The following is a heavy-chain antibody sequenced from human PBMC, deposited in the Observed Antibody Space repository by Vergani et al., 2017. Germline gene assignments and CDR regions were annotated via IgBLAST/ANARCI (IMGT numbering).Heavy chain of an antibody. D-gene: IGHD2-8*01. CDR2: IYPGDSDT. J-gene: IGHJ5*02. V-gene: IGHV5-51*01. CDR3: ARRGGYCTNGVCSNWFDP. Sequence: EVQLVQSGAEVKKPGESLKISCKVSGYSFTSYWIGWVRQMPGKGLEWMGIIYPGDSDTRYSPSFQGQVTISAEKSISTAYLQWSSLKASDTAMYYCARRGGYCTNGVCSNWFDPWGQGTLVTVSS. CDR1: GYSFTSYW.